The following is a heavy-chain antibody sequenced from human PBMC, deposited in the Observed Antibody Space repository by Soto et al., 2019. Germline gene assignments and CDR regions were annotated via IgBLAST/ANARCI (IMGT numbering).Heavy chain of an antibody. V-gene: IGHV5-10-1*01. Sequence: GESLKISCKGSGYSFTSYWISRVRQMPGKGLEWMGRIDPSDSYTNYSPSFQGHVTISADKSISTAYLQWSSLKASDTAMYYCASSIAAAGSFDPWGQGTLVTVSS. CDR3: ASSIAAAGSFDP. CDR2: IDPSDSYT. D-gene: IGHD6-13*01. J-gene: IGHJ5*02. CDR1: GYSFTSYW.